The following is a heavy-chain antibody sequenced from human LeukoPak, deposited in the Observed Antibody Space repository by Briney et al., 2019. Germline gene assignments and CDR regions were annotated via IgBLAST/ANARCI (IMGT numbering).Heavy chain of an antibody. CDR2: IWYDGSNK. D-gene: IGHD3-9*01. J-gene: IGHJ3*02. Sequence: GRSLRLSCAASGFTFSSYGMHWVRQAPGKGLEWVAVIWYDGSNKYYADSAKGRFTISRDNYKNTLYLQMNSMRAEDTAVYYCARDRQLRYFDWLPHPGPGHDAFDIWGQGTMVTVSS. CDR3: ARDRQLRYFDWLPHPGPGHDAFDI. CDR1: GFTFSSYG. V-gene: IGHV3-33*01.